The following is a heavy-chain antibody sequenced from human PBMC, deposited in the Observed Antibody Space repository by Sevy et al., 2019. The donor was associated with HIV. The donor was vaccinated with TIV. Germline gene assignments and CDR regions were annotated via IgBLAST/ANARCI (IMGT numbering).Heavy chain of an antibody. V-gene: IGHV4-31*03. Sequence: SETLSLTCTVSGGSISSGGYYWSWIRQHPGKGLEWIGYIYYSGSTYYNPSLKRRGTISVDTSKNQFSLKLSSVTAADTAVYYCASRTYYDFWSGYYAPFDPWGQGTLVTVSS. D-gene: IGHD3-3*01. J-gene: IGHJ5*02. CDR2: IYYSGST. CDR1: GGSISSGGYY. CDR3: ASRTYYDFWSGYYAPFDP.